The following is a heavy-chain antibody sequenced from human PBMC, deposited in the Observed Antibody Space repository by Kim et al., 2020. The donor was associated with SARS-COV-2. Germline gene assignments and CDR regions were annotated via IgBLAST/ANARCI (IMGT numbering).Heavy chain of an antibody. J-gene: IGHJ4*02. D-gene: IGHD1-26*01. CDR1: GFTFSSYA. V-gene: IGHV3-33*06. CDR2: IWYDGSNK. CDR3: AKDFVGSVGPFDY. Sequence: GGSLRLSCAASGFTFSSYAMHWVRQAPGKGLEWVAVIWYDGSNKYYADSVKGRFTISRDNSKNTLYLQMNSLRAEDTAVYYCAKDFVGSVGPFDYWGEGTRVTVSS.